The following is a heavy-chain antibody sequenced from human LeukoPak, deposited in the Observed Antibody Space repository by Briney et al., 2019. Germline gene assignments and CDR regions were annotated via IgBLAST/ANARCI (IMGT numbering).Heavy chain of an antibody. J-gene: IGHJ4*02. CDR3: AKDVERLDYFDY. Sequence: GGSLRLSCAASGFTFSSYGMHWVRQAPSKGLEWVAVMSYEGTNRYYADSVKGRFTISRDNSKNTLYLLMNSLRVEDTAVYYCAKDVERLDYFDYWGQGTLVTVSS. V-gene: IGHV3-30*18. CDR1: GFTFSSYG. CDR2: MSYEGTNR. D-gene: IGHD3-9*01.